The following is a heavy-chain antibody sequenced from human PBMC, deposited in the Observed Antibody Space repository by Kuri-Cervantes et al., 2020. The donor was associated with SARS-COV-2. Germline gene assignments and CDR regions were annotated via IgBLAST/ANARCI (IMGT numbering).Heavy chain of an antibody. CDR2: INHSGST. Sequence: SETLSLTCAVSGGSFSGYYWSWIRQPPGKGLEWIGEINHSGSTNYNPSLKSRVTITLDTSKNHFPLKQISVTAADTAVYYCASVAGTPGEKSAGESNDYWGQGTLVTVSS. V-gene: IGHV4-34*01. CDR1: GGSFSGYY. CDR3: ASVAGTPGEKSAGESNDY. J-gene: IGHJ4*02. D-gene: IGHD6-19*01.